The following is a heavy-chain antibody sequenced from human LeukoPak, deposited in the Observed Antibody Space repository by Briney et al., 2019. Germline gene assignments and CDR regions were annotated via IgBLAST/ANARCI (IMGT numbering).Heavy chain of an antibody. J-gene: IGHJ4*02. CDR1: GFTVSSNY. CDR2: ICSGGNT. CDR3: ASDGGRITGTH. D-gene: IGHD1-20*01. V-gene: IGHV3-53*01. Sequence: PGRSLRLSCAASGFTVSSNYMSWVRQAPGKGLEWVSIICSGGNTYYADSLKGRFTISRDNSKNTVYLQMNSLRAEDTAVYYCASDGGRITGTHWGQGTQVTVSS.